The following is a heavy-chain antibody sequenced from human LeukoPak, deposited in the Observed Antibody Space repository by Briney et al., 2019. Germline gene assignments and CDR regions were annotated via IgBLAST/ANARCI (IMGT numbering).Heavy chain of an antibody. CDR3: AKHRGDIVVVVAATFDY. CDR2: ISGSGGST. Sequence: GGSLRLSCAASGFTVSTNYMSWVRQAPGKGLEWVSAISGSGGSTYYADSVKGRFTISRDNSKNTLYLQMNSLRAEDTAVYYCAKHRGDIVVVVAATFDYWGQGTLVTVSS. V-gene: IGHV3-23*01. J-gene: IGHJ4*02. CDR1: GFTVSTNY. D-gene: IGHD2-15*01.